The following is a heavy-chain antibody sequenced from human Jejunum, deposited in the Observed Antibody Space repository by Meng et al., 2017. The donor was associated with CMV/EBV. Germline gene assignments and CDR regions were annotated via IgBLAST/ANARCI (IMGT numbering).Heavy chain of an antibody. CDR1: GGSITTGGSY. CDR2: IYFTGST. CDR3: ARDYSHNVFDP. J-gene: IGHJ5*02. V-gene: IGHV4-31*03. D-gene: IGHD4-11*01. Sequence: TCTVAGGSITTGGSYWTWIRQRPGKGLEWIGYIYFTGSTFYNPSLKSRVSISVDTSKNQFSLTLSSVTAADTAVYYCARDYSHNVFDPWGQGALVTVSS.